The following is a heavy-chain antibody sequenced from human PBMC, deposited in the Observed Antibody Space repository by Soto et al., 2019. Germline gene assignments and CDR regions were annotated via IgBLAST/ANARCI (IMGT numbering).Heavy chain of an antibody. Sequence: PSETLSLISVVSGGSLSSGGYLWRWIRQHPGKGLEWIGHVYYNGSTFYNPSLKSRLTISVDTSKNNFSLRLNSVTAADTAVYYCAREAVYFDSDGHHSPSFDICGHVPLVTVSS. V-gene: IGHV4-31*11. CDR2: VYYNGST. CDR1: GGSLSSGGYL. J-gene: IGHJ3*02. CDR3: AREAVYFDSDGHHSPSFDI. D-gene: IGHD3-9*01.